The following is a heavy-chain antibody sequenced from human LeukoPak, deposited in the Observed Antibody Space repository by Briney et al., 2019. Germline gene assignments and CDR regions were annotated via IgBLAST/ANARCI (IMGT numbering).Heavy chain of an antibody. D-gene: IGHD2-21*02. J-gene: IGHJ3*02. Sequence: GGSLRLSCAASGFTFSNYAMGWVRQAPGKGLEWVSSISSGSSYIYYADSVKGRFTISRDNAKNSLYLQMNSLRAEDTAVYYCARDPYCGGDCYPDAFDIWGQGTMVTVSS. V-gene: IGHV3-21*01. CDR3: ARDPYCGGDCYPDAFDI. CDR1: GFTFSNYA. CDR2: ISSGSSYI.